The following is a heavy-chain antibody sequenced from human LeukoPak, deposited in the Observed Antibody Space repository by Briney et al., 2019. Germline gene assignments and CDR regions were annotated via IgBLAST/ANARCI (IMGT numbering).Heavy chain of an antibody. CDR3: AKDIEEWLVKGGGCFDY. CDR2: VWYDGTNK. J-gene: IGHJ4*02. CDR1: GFTFSNYG. V-gene: IGHV3-30*02. Sequence: GGSLRLSCAASGFTFSNYGMHWVRQAPGKGLEWVALVWYDGTNKYYADSVKGRFTISRDNSKNTLYLQMNSLRAEDTAVYYCAKDIEEWLVKGGGCFDYWGQGTLVTVSS. D-gene: IGHD6-19*01.